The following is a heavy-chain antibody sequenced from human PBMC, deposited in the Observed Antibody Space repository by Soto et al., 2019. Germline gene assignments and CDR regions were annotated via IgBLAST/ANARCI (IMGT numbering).Heavy chain of an antibody. D-gene: IGHD3-3*01. V-gene: IGHV3-30*18. CDR3: AKDSAKLRLFEWLLDY. Sequence: QVQLVESGGGVVQPGRSLRLSCAASGFTFSSYGMHWVRQAPGKGLEWVAVISYDGSNKYYADSVKGRFTISRDNSKNTLDLQMNSLRAEDTAVYYCAKDSAKLRLFEWLLDYWGQGTLVTVSS. J-gene: IGHJ4*02. CDR2: ISYDGSNK. CDR1: GFTFSSYG.